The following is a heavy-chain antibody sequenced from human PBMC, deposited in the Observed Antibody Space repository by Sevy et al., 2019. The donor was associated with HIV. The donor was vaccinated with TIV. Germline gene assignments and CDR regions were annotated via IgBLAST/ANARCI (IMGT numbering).Heavy chain of an antibody. J-gene: IGHJ6*02. D-gene: IGHD2-15*01. Sequence: GGSLRLSCAVSGFTLTNEFFSWVRQAPGKGLEWVAVVYSGGATYYADSVKGRFTISRDKSKSTLSLQMKSLRAEDTAGYYCARVGYCRGGTCFSGFYYAMDVWGQGTTVTVSS. CDR2: VYSGGAT. V-gene: IGHV3-53*01. CDR1: GFTLTNEF. CDR3: ARVGYCRGGTCFSGFYYAMDV.